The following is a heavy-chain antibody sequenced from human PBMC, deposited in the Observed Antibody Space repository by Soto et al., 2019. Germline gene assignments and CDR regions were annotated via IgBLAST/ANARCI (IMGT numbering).Heavy chain of an antibody. CDR3: ARLDYYDSSAPEDY. Sequence: GGSLRLSCAASGFTFSSYWMSWVRQAPGKGLEWVANIKQDGSEKYYVDSVKGRFTISRDNAKNSLYLQMNSLRAEDTAVYYCARLDYYDSSAPEDYWGQGTLVTVSS. CDR2: IKQDGSEK. J-gene: IGHJ4*02. D-gene: IGHD3-22*01. CDR1: GFTFSSYW. V-gene: IGHV3-7*03.